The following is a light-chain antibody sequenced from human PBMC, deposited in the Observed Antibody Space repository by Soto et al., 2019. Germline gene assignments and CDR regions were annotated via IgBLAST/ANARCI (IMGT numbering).Light chain of an antibody. CDR2: GAS. J-gene: IGKJ1*01. V-gene: IGKV3-15*01. Sequence: EIVMTQSPATLSVSPGERATLSCRASQSVSSNLAWYQQKPGQAPRLLIYGASTRAPGIPARFSGSGSGTEFNLTISSLQSEDFAVYYCQQYNNWPRTFGQGTKVEIK. CDR1: QSVSSN. CDR3: QQYNNWPRT.